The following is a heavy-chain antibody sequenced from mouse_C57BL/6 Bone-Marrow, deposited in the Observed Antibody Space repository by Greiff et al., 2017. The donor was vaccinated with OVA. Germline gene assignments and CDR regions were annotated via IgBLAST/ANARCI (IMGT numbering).Heavy chain of an antibody. J-gene: IGHJ2*01. Sequence: QVQLQQSGAELARPGASVKLSCTASGYSFTSYGISWVKQRTGQGLEWIGEIYPRSGNTYYNEKVKGKATLTADKSSSTAYLELRSLTSEDSAVYICERSLYYGSSDDYLDYWGQGTTLTVSS. CDR1: GYSFTSYG. D-gene: IGHD1-1*01. V-gene: IGHV1-81*01. CDR2: IYPRSGNT. CDR3: ERSLYYGSSDDYLDY.